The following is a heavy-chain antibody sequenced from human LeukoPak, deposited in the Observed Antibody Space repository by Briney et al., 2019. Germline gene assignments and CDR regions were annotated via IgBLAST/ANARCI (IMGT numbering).Heavy chain of an antibody. J-gene: IGHJ4*02. CDR3: ARKAGKVFDY. D-gene: IGHD6-19*01. CDR2: IKQDGREK. V-gene: IGHV3-7*01. CDR1: GFTFSNYW. Sequence: PGGSLRLSCTASGFTFSNYWMTWVRQAPGKGLEWVANIKQDGREKYYVDSVTGRFTISRDNAKNLLFLQMSSLSAEDTAVYYCARKAGKVFDYWGQGTLVTAAS.